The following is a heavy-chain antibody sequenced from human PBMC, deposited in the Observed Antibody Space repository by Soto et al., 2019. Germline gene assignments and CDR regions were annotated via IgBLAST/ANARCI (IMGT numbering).Heavy chain of an antibody. D-gene: IGHD3-22*01. Sequence: ASVKVSCKASGYTFTSYGISWVRQAPGQGLEWMGWISAYNGNTNYAQKLQGRVTMTTDTSTSTAYMELRSLRSDDTAVYYCARDRGYYDSSGYYEVWPVLDYWGQGALVTVSS. J-gene: IGHJ4*02. CDR1: GYTFTSYG. CDR3: ARDRGYYDSSGYYEVWPVLDY. V-gene: IGHV1-18*01. CDR2: ISAYNGNT.